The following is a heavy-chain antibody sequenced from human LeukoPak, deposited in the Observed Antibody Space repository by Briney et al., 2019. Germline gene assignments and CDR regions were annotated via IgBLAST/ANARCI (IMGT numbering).Heavy chain of an antibody. CDR1: GYSISSGYY. CDR3: ASIHGGYYYMDV. CDR2: FYHTGST. J-gene: IGHJ6*03. D-gene: IGHD3-16*01. Sequence: SETLSLTCTVSGYSISSGYYWGWIRQPPGKGLEWIGSFYHTGSTYYNPSLKSRVTISVDTSKNQFSVKLSSVTAADTAVYYCASIHGGYYYMDVWGKGTTVTVSS. V-gene: IGHV4-38-2*02.